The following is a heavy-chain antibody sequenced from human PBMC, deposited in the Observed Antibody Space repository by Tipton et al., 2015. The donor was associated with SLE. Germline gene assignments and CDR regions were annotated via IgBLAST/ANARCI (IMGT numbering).Heavy chain of an antibody. CDR2: INWNSGDI. V-gene: IGHV3-9*01. D-gene: IGHD4-17*01. Sequence: SLRLSCAASGFTFDEYAMHWVRQVPGKGLEWVSGINWNSGDIGYAESVRGRFTISRDNAKSSLFLQMRSLRVGDTALYHCAKGSQWGDYHKNWFDPWGQGTLVTVSS. CDR3: AKGSQWGDYHKNWFDP. CDR1: GFTFDEYA. J-gene: IGHJ5*02.